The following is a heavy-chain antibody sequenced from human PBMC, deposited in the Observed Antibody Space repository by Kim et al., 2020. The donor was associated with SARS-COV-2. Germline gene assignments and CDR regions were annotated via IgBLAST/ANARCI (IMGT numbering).Heavy chain of an antibody. J-gene: IGHJ6*02. V-gene: IGHV3-30*04. CDR1: GFTFSSYA. CDR2: ISYDGSNK. Sequence: GGSLRLSCAASGFTFSSYAMHWVRQAPDKGLEWVAVISYDGSNKYYADSVKGRFTISRDNSKNTLYLQMNSLRAEDTAVYYCARALGGGYYYGMDVWGQGTTVTVSS. CDR3: ARALGGGYYYGMDV. D-gene: IGHD3-16*01.